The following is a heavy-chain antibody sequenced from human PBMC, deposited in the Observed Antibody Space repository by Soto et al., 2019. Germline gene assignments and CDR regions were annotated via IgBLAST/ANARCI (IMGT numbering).Heavy chain of an antibody. CDR3: ARGYSSSWYSDY. V-gene: IGHV4-59*01. Sequence: QVQLQESGPGLVKPSETLSLTCTVSGGSISSYYWSWIRQPPGKGLEWIGYIYYSGSTNHNPSLKSRVHISVDTSKNQFSLKLSSVTAADTAVYYCARGYSSSWYSDYWGQGTLVIVSS. CDR1: GGSISSYY. J-gene: IGHJ4*02. D-gene: IGHD6-13*01. CDR2: IYYSGST.